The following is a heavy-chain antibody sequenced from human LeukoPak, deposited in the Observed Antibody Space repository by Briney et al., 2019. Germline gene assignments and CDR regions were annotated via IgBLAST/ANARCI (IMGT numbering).Heavy chain of an antibody. Sequence: GRSLRLSCAASGFTFDDYAMHWVRQAPGKGLEWVSGISWNSGSIGYADSVKGRFTISRDNAKNSLYLQMNSLTAEDTALYYCAKASVGYSGYDYHFDYWGQGTLVTVSS. CDR2: ISWNSGSI. D-gene: IGHD5-12*01. J-gene: IGHJ4*02. V-gene: IGHV3-9*01. CDR3: AKASVGYSGYDYHFDY. CDR1: GFTFDDYA.